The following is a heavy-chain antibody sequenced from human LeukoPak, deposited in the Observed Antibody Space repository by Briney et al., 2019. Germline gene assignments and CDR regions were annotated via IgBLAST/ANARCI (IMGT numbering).Heavy chain of an antibody. J-gene: IGHJ4*02. CDR2: MNPNSGKT. V-gene: IGHV1-8*01. CDR1: GYSFTTYD. CDR3: ARGLSPSDY. Sequence: ASVKVSCKASGYSFTTYDINWVRQAPGQGLEWMGWMNPNSGKTNFAQKLQGRVTMTRTTSISTAYMEVSSLRSEDTAVCYCARGLSPSDYWGQGTLVTVSS.